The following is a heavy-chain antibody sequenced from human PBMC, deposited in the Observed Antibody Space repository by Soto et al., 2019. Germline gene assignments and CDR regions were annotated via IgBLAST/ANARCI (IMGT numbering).Heavy chain of an antibody. J-gene: IGHJ5*02. D-gene: IGHD6-25*01. CDR3: ASGSEDSLAP. V-gene: IGHV4-59*01. CDR1: GDSISSYF. Sequence: ETLALSCTVSGDSISSYFWSWIRQPPGKGLEWIGYVYSTEITNYNPSLKSRVAMSIDTSKNQFSLKVRSVTAADTAVYYCASGSEDSLAPWGPRTL. CDR2: VYSTEIT.